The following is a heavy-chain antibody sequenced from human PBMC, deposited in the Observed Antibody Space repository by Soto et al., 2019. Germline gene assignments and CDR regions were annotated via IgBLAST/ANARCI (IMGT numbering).Heavy chain of an antibody. CDR2: ISDAAGSA. CDR1: GFTFSSYV. D-gene: IGHD4-17*01. J-gene: IGHJ3*01. Sequence: GGSLRLSCVASGFTFSSYVMSWVRQAPGKGLEWVSTISDAAGSAYYVDSVKGRFTISRDNSKKTLYLQMNSLRAEDSAVYYCARPYGGKIGDAPDLWGPGTMVTVSS. V-gene: IGHV3-23*01. CDR3: ARPYGGKIGDAPDL.